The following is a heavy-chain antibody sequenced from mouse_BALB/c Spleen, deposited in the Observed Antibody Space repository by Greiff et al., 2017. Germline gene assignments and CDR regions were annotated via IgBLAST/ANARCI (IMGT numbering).Heavy chain of an antibody. CDR2: INPSNGRT. V-gene: IGHV1S81*02. D-gene: IGHD1-1*01. Sequence: QVHVKQPGAELVKPGASVKLSCKASGYTFTSYWMHWVKQRPGQGLEWIGEINPSNGRTNYNEKFKSKATLTVDKSSSTAYMQLSSLTSEDSAVYYCARDSTVVGDAMDYWGQGTSVTVSS. CDR1: GYTFTSYW. J-gene: IGHJ4*01. CDR3: ARDSTVVGDAMDY.